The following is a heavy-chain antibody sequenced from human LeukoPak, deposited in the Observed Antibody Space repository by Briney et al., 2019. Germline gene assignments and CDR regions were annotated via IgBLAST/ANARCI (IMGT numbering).Heavy chain of an antibody. V-gene: IGHV4-59*08. CDR2: IYYSGNT. CDR1: GGPINDDY. Sequence: PSETLSLTCTVSGGPINDDYWTWIRQPPGKGLEWIGYIYYSGNTIYNLSLKSRVTILIDTSKNYFSLKLSSVTAADTAVYYCARFPPGMPTSYGMDVWGQGTTVTVSS. D-gene: IGHD5-24*01. CDR3: ARFPPGMPTSYGMDV. J-gene: IGHJ6*02.